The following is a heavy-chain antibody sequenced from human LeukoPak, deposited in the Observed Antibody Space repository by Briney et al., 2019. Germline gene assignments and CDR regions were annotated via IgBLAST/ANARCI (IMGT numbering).Heavy chain of an antibody. Sequence: GGSLRLSCAGSGFTVSSSTMSWVRQAPGKGLEWVSNFYSDALDGITNYADSVKGRFTISRDNSQNTLYLQMNSLRVEDTATYYCAREIGGGHHYFEHWGQGTVVTVSS. J-gene: IGHJ4*02. CDR3: AREIGGGHHYFEH. CDR2: FYSDALDGIT. V-gene: IGHV3-53*01. D-gene: IGHD1-26*01. CDR1: GFTVSSST.